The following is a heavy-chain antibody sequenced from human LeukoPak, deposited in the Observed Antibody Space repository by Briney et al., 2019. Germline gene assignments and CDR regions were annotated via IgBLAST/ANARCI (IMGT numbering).Heavy chain of an antibody. CDR3: ARGDIVLMVYASH. Sequence: PSQTLSLTCTVSGGSISSGDYYWSWLRQPPGTGLEWIGYIYYSGSTYYNPSLKSRVTISVDTSKNQFSLKLSSVTAADTAVYYCARGDIVLMVYASHWGQGTLVTVSS. CDR2: IYYSGST. V-gene: IGHV4-30-4*01. CDR1: GGSISSGDYY. J-gene: IGHJ4*02. D-gene: IGHD2-8*01.